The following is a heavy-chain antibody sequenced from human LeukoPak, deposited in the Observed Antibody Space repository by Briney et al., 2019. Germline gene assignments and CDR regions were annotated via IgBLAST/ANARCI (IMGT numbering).Heavy chain of an antibody. J-gene: IGHJ6*02. CDR2: IYTSGST. Sequence: SETLSLTCTVSGGSISSYYWSWIRQPAGKGLEWIGRIYTSGSTNYNPSLKSRVTMSVDTSKNQFSLELSSVTAADTAVYYCARDRRYCSSTSCPNGMDVWGQGTTVTVSS. V-gene: IGHV4-4*07. D-gene: IGHD2-2*01. CDR1: GGSISSYY. CDR3: ARDRRYCSSTSCPNGMDV.